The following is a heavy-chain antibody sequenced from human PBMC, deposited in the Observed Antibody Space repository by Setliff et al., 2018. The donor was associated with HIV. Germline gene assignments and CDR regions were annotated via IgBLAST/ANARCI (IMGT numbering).Heavy chain of an antibody. D-gene: IGHD6-13*01. CDR1: GYTFTSDY. V-gene: IGHV1-46*01. Sequence: GASVKVSCKASGYTFTSDYSHWVRQAPGQGLEWMGIINPAGNPTGYAQKFQGRLTMTRDTSTNTDYMELSSLRSEDTAVYYCAKDIPGTAINSGRIKNWCDPWGGGTLFTVSS. CDR3: AKDIPGTAINSGRIKNWCDP. CDR2: INPAGNPT. J-gene: IGHJ5*02.